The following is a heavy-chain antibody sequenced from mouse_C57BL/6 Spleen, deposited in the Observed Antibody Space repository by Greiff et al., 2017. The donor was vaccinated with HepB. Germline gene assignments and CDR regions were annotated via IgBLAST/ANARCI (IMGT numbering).Heavy chain of an antibody. CDR2: IYPGGGYT. CDR3: ARGGYYYGSKGGYAMDY. J-gene: IGHJ4*01. Sequence: VQLQQSGAELVRPGTSVKMSCKASGYTFTNYWIGWAKQRPGHGLEWIGDIYPGGGYTNYNEKFKGKATLTADKSSSTAYMQFSSLTSEDSAIYYWARGGYYYGSKGGYAMDYWGQGTSVTVSS. D-gene: IGHD1-1*01. V-gene: IGHV1-63*01. CDR1: GYTFTNYW.